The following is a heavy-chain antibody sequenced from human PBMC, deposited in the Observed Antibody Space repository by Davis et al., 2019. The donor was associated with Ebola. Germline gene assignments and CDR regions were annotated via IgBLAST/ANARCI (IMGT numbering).Heavy chain of an antibody. V-gene: IGHV4-30-2*01. D-gene: IGHD3-3*01. J-gene: IGHJ4*02. CDR2: ISHSGDT. CDR1: GDSTSSGGYS. Sequence: LRLSCAVSGDSTSSGGYSWNWIRQPPGRGLEWIWYISHSGDTHFNQSLKSRVAITVDRSKNHFSQRLSSVTAADTAVYYCASDLGYYGFWNAHSFYYWGQGIPVNVSS. CDR3: ASDLGYYGFWNAHSFYY.